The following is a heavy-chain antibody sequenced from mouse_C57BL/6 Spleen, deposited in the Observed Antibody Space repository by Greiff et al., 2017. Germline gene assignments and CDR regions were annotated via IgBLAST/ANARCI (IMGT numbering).Heavy chain of an antibody. V-gene: IGHV1-42*01. J-gene: IGHJ4*01. D-gene: IGHD1-1*01. CDR3: APNYYGRGAMDY. CDR1: GYSFTGYY. CDR2: INPSTGGT. Sequence: VQLKESGPELVKPGASVKISCKASGYSFTGYYMNWVKQSPEKSLEWIGEINPSTGGTTYNQKFKAKATLTVDKSSSTAYMQLKSLTSEDSAVYYCAPNYYGRGAMDYWGQGTSVTVSS.